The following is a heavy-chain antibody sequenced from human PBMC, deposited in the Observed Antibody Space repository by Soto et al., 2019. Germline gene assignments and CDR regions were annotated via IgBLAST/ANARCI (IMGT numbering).Heavy chain of an antibody. J-gene: IGHJ6*02. Sequence: EMQLVESGGGLVQPGGSLRLSCVASGFAFSDHYMDWVRQAPGKGLEWVGRIRDRPHSYTTEYAASVKGRFIISRDDSENSLYLQMHSLQIEDTAVYFCVKSRLTSTVRAMDVWGQGATVTVSS. CDR3: VKSRLTSTVRAMDV. V-gene: IGHV3-72*01. CDR2: IRDRPHSYTT. D-gene: IGHD3-10*02. CDR1: GFAFSDHY.